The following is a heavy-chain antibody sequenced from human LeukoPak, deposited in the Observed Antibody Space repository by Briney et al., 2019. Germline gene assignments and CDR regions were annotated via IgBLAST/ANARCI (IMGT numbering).Heavy chain of an antibody. CDR3: AAEWEMATGAEYFQH. CDR2: INHSGST. V-gene: IGHV4-34*01. J-gene: IGHJ1*01. D-gene: IGHD5-24*01. Sequence: PSETLSLTCAVYGGSFSGYYWSWIRQPPGKGLEWIWEINHSGSTNYNPSLKSRVTISVDTSKNQFSLKLSSVTAADTAVYYCAAEWEMATGAEYFQHWGQGTLVTVSS. CDR1: GGSFSGYY.